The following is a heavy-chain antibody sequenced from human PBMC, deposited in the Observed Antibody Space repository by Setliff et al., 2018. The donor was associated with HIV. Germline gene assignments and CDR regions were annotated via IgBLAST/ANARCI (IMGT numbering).Heavy chain of an antibody. Sequence: PGGSLRLSCASSGFTFSSFDMHWVRQAPGKGLEWVAGIRYDGTTDVYADSVKCRFTISRDNSKNTVFLQMKTVRPGDTAVYYCAKDLFPYYHDSRPYYPPAYWGQGTLVTVSS. D-gene: IGHD3-22*01. V-gene: IGHV3-30*02. CDR1: GFTFSSFD. CDR2: IRYDGTTD. J-gene: IGHJ4*02. CDR3: AKDLFPYYHDSRPYYPPAY.